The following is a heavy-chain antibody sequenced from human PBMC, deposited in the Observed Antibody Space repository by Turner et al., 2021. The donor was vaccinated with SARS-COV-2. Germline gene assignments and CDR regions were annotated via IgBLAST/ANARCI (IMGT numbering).Heavy chain of an antibody. J-gene: IGHJ4*02. CDR2: ISSSSSYI. V-gene: IGHV3-21*01. CDR3: ARDPGYSGYDYWQNTELFDY. CDR1: GFTSSSYS. Sequence: EVQLVESGGGLVKPGGSLRLSCAASGFTSSSYSMNWVRQAPGMGLERVSSISSSSSYIYYTDSAKGRFTISRDNAKNSLYLQMNSLRAEDTAVYYCARDPGYSGYDYWQNTELFDYWGQGTLVTVSS. D-gene: IGHD5-12*01.